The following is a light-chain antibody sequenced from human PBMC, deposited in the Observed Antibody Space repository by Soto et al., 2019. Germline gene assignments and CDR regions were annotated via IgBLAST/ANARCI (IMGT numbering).Light chain of an antibody. Sequence: ALTQPPSASGSPGQSVTISCTGMSSDVGGYNYVSWYQQHPGKAPKLMIYEVTKRPSGVPDRFSGSKSGNTASLTVSGLQAEDEADYYCSSYAGSNSVLFGGGTKVTVL. CDR2: EVT. CDR1: SSDVGGYNY. J-gene: IGLJ2*01. CDR3: SSYAGSNSVL. V-gene: IGLV2-8*01.